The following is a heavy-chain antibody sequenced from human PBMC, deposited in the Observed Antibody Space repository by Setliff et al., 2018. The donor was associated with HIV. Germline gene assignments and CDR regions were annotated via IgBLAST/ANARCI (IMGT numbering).Heavy chain of an antibody. CDR3: ARGSGSYSLRSMDV. CDR2: INVYNGDT. Sequence: GASVKVSCKASDYPFSNFGISWVRQAPGQGLEWMAWINVYNGDTSFAQKVQGRVTMTTDTSTSTSYMELRSLRSDDTAVYYCARGSGSYSLRSMDVWGKGTTVTV. D-gene: IGHD1-26*01. CDR1: DYPFSNFG. V-gene: IGHV1-18*01. J-gene: IGHJ6*03.